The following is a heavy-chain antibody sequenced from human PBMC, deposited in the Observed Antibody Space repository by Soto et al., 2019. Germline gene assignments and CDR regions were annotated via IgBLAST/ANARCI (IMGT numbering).Heavy chain of an antibody. Sequence: GGSLRLSCAASGFTFSSYSMNWVRQAPGKGLEWVSSISSSSYIYYAESVKGRFTISRDNDKNSLYLQMNSLRAEDTAVYYFAIDSATYVSGSYYNVRGDFDYWGQGTLVTVSS. V-gene: IGHV3-21*01. CDR3: AIDSATYVSGSYYNVRGDFDY. J-gene: IGHJ4*02. CDR2: ISSSSYI. D-gene: IGHD3-10*01. CDR1: GFTFSSYS.